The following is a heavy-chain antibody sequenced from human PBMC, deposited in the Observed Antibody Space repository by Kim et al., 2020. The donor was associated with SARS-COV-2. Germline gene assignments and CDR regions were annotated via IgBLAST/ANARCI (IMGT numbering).Heavy chain of an antibody. J-gene: IGHJ3*02. CDR2: ISYDGSNK. Sequence: GGSLRLSCAASGFTFSNYAMHWVRQAPGKGLEWVAFISYDGSNKYYADSVKGRFTISRDNSKNTLYLQMNSLRAEDTAVYYCARDRITMVRGVPIDDAFDIWGQGTMVTVSS. CDR3: ARDRITMVRGVPIDDAFDI. D-gene: IGHD3-10*01. CDR1: GFTFSNYA. V-gene: IGHV3-30-3*01.